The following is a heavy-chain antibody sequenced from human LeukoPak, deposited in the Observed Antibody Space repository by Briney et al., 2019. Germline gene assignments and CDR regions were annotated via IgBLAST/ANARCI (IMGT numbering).Heavy chain of an antibody. J-gene: IGHJ6*03. D-gene: IGHD2-15*01. V-gene: IGHV1-69*01. CDR1: GGTFSSYA. CDR2: IIPIFGTA. Sequence: SVKVSCKASGGTFSSYAISWVRQAPGQGLEWMGGIIPIFGTANYAQKFQGRVTITADESTSTAYMELSSLRSEDTAVYYCARARGGGYCSGGSCSPSPYYYYYCYMDVWGKGTTVTVSS. CDR3: ARARGGGYCSGGSCSPSPYYYYYCYMDV.